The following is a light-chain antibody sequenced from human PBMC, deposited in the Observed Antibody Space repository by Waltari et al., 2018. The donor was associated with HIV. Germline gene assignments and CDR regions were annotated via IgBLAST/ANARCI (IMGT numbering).Light chain of an antibody. J-gene: IGLJ2*01. Sequence: QSALTQPASVSWSFEQSITIPCTGSRSDVGSFNLVSWYQHHPGKAPKLILYEVFKRPSGVSNRFAGSKSGNTASLTVSGLQAEDEGHYYCCSYAGSRIPFGGGTKLTVL. CDR1: RSDVGSFNL. CDR2: EVF. V-gene: IGLV2-23*02. CDR3: CSYAGSRIP.